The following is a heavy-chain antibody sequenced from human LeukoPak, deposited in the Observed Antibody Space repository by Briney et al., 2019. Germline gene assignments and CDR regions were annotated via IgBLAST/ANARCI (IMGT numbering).Heavy chain of an antibody. J-gene: IGHJ4*02. CDR2: MNPDIGNT. D-gene: IGHD3-10*01. V-gene: IGHV1-8*01. CDR1: GYTFPNYD. Sequence: ASVNVSCKASGYTFPNYDINWVRQATGQGLEWMGWMNPDIGNTAYVQKFQGRVTMTRNTSISTAYMELSSLRSEDTAVYYCARSLSLVRGVIHYFDNWGQGTLVTVSS. CDR3: ARSLSLVRGVIHYFDN.